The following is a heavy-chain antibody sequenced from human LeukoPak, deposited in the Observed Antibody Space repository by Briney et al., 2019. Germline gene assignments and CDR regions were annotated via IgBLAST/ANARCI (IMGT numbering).Heavy chain of an antibody. CDR2: IYTSGST. Sequence: PSETLSLTCTVSGGSISSYYWSWIRQPAGKGLEWIGRIYTSGSTNYNPSLKSRVTMSVDTSKNQFSLKLSSVTAADTAVYYCARDGIAAAGTIFDYWGQGTLVTVSS. CDR1: GGSISSYY. V-gene: IGHV4-4*07. CDR3: ARDGIAAAGTIFDY. D-gene: IGHD6-13*01. J-gene: IGHJ4*02.